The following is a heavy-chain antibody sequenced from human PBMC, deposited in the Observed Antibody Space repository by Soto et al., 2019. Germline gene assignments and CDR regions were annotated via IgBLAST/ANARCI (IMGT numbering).Heavy chain of an antibody. Sequence: ASVKVSCKASGYTFTSYDINWVRQATGQGLEWMGWMNPNSGNTGYAQKFQGRVTMTRNTSISTAYMELSSLRSEDTAVYYCVLGVVYFWSGYCFPYCYYYMDVWGKGTTVTVSS. CDR3: VLGVVYFWSGYCFPYCYYYMDV. CDR2: MNPNSGNT. CDR1: GYTFTSYD. J-gene: IGHJ6*03. V-gene: IGHV1-8*01. D-gene: IGHD3-3*01.